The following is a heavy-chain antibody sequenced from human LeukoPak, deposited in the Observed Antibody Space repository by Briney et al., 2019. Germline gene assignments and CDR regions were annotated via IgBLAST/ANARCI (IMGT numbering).Heavy chain of an antibody. J-gene: IGHJ4*02. D-gene: IGHD1-26*01. CDR1: VYTFTTYG. CDR3: ARDGGSQQGFDY. Sequence: ASVNVSCTPSVYTFTTYGLSWVRQAPGQRLEWMGWISAYNGNTNYAQKLQGRVTMTTDTSTSTAYMELRSLRSDDTAVYYCARDGGSQQGFDYWGQGTLVTVSS. V-gene: IGHV1-18*01. CDR2: ISAYNGNT.